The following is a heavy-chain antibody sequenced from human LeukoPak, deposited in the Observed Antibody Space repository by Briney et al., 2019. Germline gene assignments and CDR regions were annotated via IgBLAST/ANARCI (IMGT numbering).Heavy chain of an antibody. V-gene: IGHV3-7*01. Sequence: PPGGSLRLSCVASGFTFSNYWMSWVRQAPGKGLEWVANIKQDGSEKYYVDSVKGRFTISRDNAKNSLYLQMNSLRAEDTAVYYCARVVEGYCSSTSCYHLDYWGQGTLVTVSS. J-gene: IGHJ4*02. CDR1: GFTFSNYW. CDR3: ARVVEGYCSSTSCYHLDY. CDR2: IKQDGSEK. D-gene: IGHD2-2*01.